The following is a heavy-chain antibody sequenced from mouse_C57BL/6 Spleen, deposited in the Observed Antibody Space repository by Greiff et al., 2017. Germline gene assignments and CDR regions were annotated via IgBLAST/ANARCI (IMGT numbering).Heavy chain of an antibody. CDR2: IYPSDSET. CDR1: GYTFTSYW. V-gene: IGHV1-61*01. Sequence: QVQLQQSGAELVRPGSSVKLSCKASGYTFTSYWMAWVKQRPGQGLDWIGNIYPSDSETPYNQKFKVKATLTVDKTSSTAYMQISSLTYEDSAVYYCARGGDYFDYWGQGTTLTVSS. J-gene: IGHJ2*01. CDR3: ARGGDYFDY.